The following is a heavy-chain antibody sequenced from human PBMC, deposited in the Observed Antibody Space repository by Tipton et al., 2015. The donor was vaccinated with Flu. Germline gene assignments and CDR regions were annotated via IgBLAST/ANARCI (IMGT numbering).Heavy chain of an antibody. CDR2: IYPSGGGT. D-gene: IGHD4-11*01. CDR3: ALQGWLSLRGISDS. CDR1: GYTFTAYN. J-gene: IGHJ4*02. Sequence: QLVQSGAEVKKTGASVKISCQASGYTFTAYNMHWVRQAPGQGLEWMGIIYPSGGGTRYAQNLQGRVSMTRDRATNTVYMELSSLRSEDTALYYCALQGWLSLRGISDSWGPGTLVTVSS. V-gene: IGHV1-46*04.